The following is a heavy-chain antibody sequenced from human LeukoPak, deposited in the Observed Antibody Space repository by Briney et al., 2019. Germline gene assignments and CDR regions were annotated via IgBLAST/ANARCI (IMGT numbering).Heavy chain of an antibody. Sequence: SETLSLTCTVSGYSISSGYYWGWIRQPPGKGLEWIGSIYHSGSTYYNPSLKGRVTISVDTSKNQFSLKLSSVTAADTAVYYCARLYYYGSGSRFYWFDPWGQGTLVTVSS. CDR1: GYSISSGYY. J-gene: IGHJ5*02. CDR2: IYHSGST. V-gene: IGHV4-38-2*02. D-gene: IGHD3-10*01. CDR3: ARLYYYGSGSRFYWFDP.